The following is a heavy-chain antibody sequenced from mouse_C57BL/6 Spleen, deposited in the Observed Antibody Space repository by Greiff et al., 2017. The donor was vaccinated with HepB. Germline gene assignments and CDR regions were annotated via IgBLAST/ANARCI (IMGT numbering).Heavy chain of an antibody. J-gene: IGHJ2*01. CDR2: ISSGSSTI. CDR3: ARMEHTYYGNYVY. D-gene: IGHD2-10*01. Sequence: EVQRVESGGGLVKPGGSLKLSCAASGFTFSDYGMHWVRQAPEKGLEWVAYISSGSSTIYYADTVKGRFTISRDNAKNTLFLQMTSLRSEDTAMYYCARMEHTYYGNYVYWGQGTTLTVSS. CDR1: GFTFSDYG. V-gene: IGHV5-17*01.